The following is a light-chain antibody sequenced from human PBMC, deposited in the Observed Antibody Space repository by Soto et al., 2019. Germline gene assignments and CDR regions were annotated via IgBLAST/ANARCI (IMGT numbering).Light chain of an antibody. CDR2: NNN. CDR1: TSNIGSKT. CDR3: ATWDDSLPAV. Sequence: QSVMTQPPSASGTPGQRVTISCSGSTSNIGSKTVSWYQQLPGSAPRVLIYNNNERPSGVPDRFSGSKSGTSASLAISVLQSEDEADYYCATWDDSLPAVFGGGTKVTVL. J-gene: IGLJ2*01. V-gene: IGLV1-44*01.